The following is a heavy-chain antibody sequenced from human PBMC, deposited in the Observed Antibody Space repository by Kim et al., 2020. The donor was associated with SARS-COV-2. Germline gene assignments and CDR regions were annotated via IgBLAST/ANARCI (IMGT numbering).Heavy chain of an antibody. V-gene: IGHV3-21*01. CDR3: ARAGGDGLDYYGMDV. Sequence: DSVKGRCTISRDNAKNSLYLQMNSLRAEDTAVYYCARAGGDGLDYYGMDVWGQGTTVTVSS. D-gene: IGHD3-10*01. J-gene: IGHJ6*02.